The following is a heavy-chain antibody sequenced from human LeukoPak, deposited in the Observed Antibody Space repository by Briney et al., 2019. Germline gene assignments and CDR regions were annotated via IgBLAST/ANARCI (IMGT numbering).Heavy chain of an antibody. CDR3: ARRLTQYDCFDP. Sequence: SQTLSLTCPISGDSVSSNSVTWNTIRQSPSRGLEWLGRTYYRSTWYNDYAVSVRGRITVNPDTSKNQFSLHLNSVTPEDTAVYYCARRLTQYDCFDPWGQGILVTVSS. CDR1: GDSVSSNSVT. D-gene: IGHD2-2*01. V-gene: IGHV6-1*01. J-gene: IGHJ5*02. CDR2: TYYRSTWYN.